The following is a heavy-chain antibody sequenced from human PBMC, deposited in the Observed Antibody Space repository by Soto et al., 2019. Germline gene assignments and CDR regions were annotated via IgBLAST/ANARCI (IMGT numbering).Heavy chain of an antibody. D-gene: IGHD6-6*01. CDR1: GFIFKNYA. CDR2: ITRDGYNK. CDR3: TKSSGGSSSVGMDY. Sequence: QVQLVESGGGVVQPGRSLRLSCAGSGFIFKNYALNWVRQAPGKGLEWVASITRDGYNKYYADSVKGRFTISRDNSRDTLSLQMTALTIEDSSVYYCTKSSGGSSSVGMDYWGQGTRVTLSS. J-gene: IGHJ4*02. V-gene: IGHV3-30*04.